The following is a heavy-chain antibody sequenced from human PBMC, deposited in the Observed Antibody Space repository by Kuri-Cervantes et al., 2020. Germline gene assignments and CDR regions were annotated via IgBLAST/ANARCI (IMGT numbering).Heavy chain of an antibody. CDR3: ARGYSGYDSVFDY. CDR1: GFTFSNYA. D-gene: IGHD5-12*01. J-gene: IGHJ4*02. V-gene: IGHV3-23*01. CDR2: ISGSGGST. Sequence: GGSLRLSCAASGFTFSNYAMSWVRQAPGKGLEWVSGISGSGGSTYYADSVKGRFTISRDNSKNTLYLQMNSLRAEDTAVYYCARGYSGYDSVFDYWGQGTLVTVSS.